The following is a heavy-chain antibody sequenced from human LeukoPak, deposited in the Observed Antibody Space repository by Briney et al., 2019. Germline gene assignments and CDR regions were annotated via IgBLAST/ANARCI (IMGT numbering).Heavy chain of an antibody. CDR2: ISGSGGST. CDR3: AKDLFVDIVATFDP. Sequence: GGSLRLSCAASGFTFSSYAMSWVPQAPGKGLEWVSAISGSGGSTYYADSVKGRFTISRDNSKNTLYLQMNSPRAEDTAVYYCAKDLFVDIVATFDPWGQGTLVTVSS. V-gene: IGHV3-23*01. D-gene: IGHD5-12*01. J-gene: IGHJ5*02. CDR1: GFTFSSYA.